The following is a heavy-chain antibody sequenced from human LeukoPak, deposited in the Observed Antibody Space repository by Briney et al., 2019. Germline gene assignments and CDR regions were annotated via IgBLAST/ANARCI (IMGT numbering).Heavy chain of an antibody. V-gene: IGHV1-8*03. CDR1: GYTFTSYD. D-gene: IGHD3-22*01. J-gene: IGHJ4*02. Sequence: ASVKVSCKASGYTFTSYDINWVRQATGQGLEWMGWMNPNSGNTGYAQKFQGRVTITRNTSISTAYMELSSLRSEDTAVYYCAIRMGPYYDSSGYSFGRGYFDYWGQGTLVTVSS. CDR3: AIRMGPYYDSSGYSFGRGYFDY. CDR2: MNPNSGNT.